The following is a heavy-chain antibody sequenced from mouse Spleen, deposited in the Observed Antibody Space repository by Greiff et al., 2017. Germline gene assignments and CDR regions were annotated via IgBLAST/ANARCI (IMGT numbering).Heavy chain of an antibody. J-gene: IGHJ1*01. CDR2: IWGDGST. CDR3: ARDSLYYGRGTRYFDV. CDR1: GFSLTGYG. V-gene: IGHV2-6-7*01. D-gene: IGHD1-1*01. Sequence: VKLVESGPGLVAPSQSLSITCTVSGFSLTGYGVNWVRQPPGKGLEWLGMIWGDGSTDYNSAPKSRLSTSKDNPKCQVFLKMNSLQTDDAARYYCARDSLYYGRGTRYFDVWGAGTTVTVSS.